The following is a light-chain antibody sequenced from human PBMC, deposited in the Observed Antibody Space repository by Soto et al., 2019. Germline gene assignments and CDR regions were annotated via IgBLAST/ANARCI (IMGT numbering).Light chain of an antibody. Sequence: EIVLTQSPGTLSLSPGERATLSCRASQSVSNNYLAWYQQKPGQAPRLLIYGASNRATGIPDRFSGSGSGTDFTLTISRLEPEDFAVYYCQQYSNWPPITFGQGTRLEIK. J-gene: IGKJ5*01. CDR3: QQYSNWPPIT. CDR2: GAS. V-gene: IGKV3-20*01. CDR1: QSVSNNY.